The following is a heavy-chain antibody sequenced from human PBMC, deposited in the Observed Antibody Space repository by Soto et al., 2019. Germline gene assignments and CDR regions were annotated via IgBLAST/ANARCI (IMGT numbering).Heavy chain of an antibody. CDR2: INTYNGNT. CDR3: ARGVIPENY. V-gene: IGHV1-18*01. CDR1: GYTFSDYG. Sequence: QVHLVQSEGEVKKPGASVKVSCKTSGYTFSDYGVSWVRQAPGQGLEWMGWINTYNGNTKYEHKFQGRVTLTTDASTRTVFLELTSLKFDDAAVYYCARGVIPENYWGQGTRVTVSS. J-gene: IGHJ4*02. D-gene: IGHD3-16*02.